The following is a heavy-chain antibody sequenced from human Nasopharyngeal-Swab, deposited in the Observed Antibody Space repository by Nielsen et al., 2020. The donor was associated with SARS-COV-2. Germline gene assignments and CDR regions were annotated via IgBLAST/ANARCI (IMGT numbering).Heavy chain of an antibody. CDR3: AKVMIVVVISGAFDY. Sequence: GGSLRLPCAASGFTFDEYTMHWVRQAPGKGLEWVSLISWDGGSTYYADSVKGRFTISRDNSKNSLYLQMNSLRTEDTALYYCAKVMIVVVISGAFDYWGQGTLVTVSS. J-gene: IGHJ4*02. V-gene: IGHV3-43*01. D-gene: IGHD3-22*01. CDR2: ISWDGGST. CDR1: GFTFDEYT.